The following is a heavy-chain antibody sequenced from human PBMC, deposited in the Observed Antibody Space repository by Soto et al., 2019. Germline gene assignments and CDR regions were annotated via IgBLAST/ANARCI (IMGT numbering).Heavy chain of an antibody. V-gene: IGHV4-59*01. J-gene: IGHJ4*02. CDR2: IYYSGST. Sequence: SETLSLTCTVSGGSISSYYWSWIRQPPGKGLEWIGYIYYSGSTNYNPSLKSRVTISVDTSKNQFSLKLSSVTAADTAVYYCARDGSSDYGVDYWGQGTLVTVSS. CDR1: GGSISSYY. D-gene: IGHD4-17*01. CDR3: ARDGSSDYGVDY.